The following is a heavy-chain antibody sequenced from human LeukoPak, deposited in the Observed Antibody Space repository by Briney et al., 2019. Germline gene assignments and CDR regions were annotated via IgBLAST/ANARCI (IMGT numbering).Heavy chain of an antibody. V-gene: IGHV4-59*01. CDR3: AREVTTVHFDY. D-gene: IGHD4-17*01. CDR2: IYYSGST. CDR1: GGSISSYY. J-gene: IGHJ4*02. Sequence: SETLSLTCTVSGGSISSYYRSWIRQPPGKGLEWIGYIYYSGSTNYNPSLKSRVTISVDTSKNQFSLKLSSVTAADTAVYYCAREVTTVHFDYWGQGTLVTVSS.